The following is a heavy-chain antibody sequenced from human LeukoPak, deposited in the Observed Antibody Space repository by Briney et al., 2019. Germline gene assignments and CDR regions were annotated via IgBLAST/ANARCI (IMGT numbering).Heavy chain of an antibody. Sequence: GSLRLSCAASGFTFSSYSMNWVRQAPGKGLEWVSSISSSSSYIYYADSVKGRFTISRDNAKNSLYLQMNSLRAEDTAVYYCARGSRAILTTVTTDYFDYWGQGTLVTVSS. J-gene: IGHJ4*02. CDR2: ISSSSSYI. CDR3: ARGSRAILTTVTTDYFDY. CDR1: GFTFSSYS. D-gene: IGHD4-17*01. V-gene: IGHV3-21*01.